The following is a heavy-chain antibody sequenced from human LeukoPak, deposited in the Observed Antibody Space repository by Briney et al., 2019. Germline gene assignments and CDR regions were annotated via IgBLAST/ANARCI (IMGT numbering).Heavy chain of an antibody. V-gene: IGHV3-30*18. CDR1: GFTFSNSD. CDR2: ISYDGSNK. Sequence: PGGSLRLSCAASGFTFSNSDMNWVRQAPGKGLEWVAVISYDGSNKYYADSVKGRFTISRDNSKNTLYLQMNSLRAEDTAVYYCAKSGYSSGWPYYYGMDVWGKGTTVTVSS. D-gene: IGHD6-19*01. CDR3: AKSGYSSGWPYYYGMDV. J-gene: IGHJ6*04.